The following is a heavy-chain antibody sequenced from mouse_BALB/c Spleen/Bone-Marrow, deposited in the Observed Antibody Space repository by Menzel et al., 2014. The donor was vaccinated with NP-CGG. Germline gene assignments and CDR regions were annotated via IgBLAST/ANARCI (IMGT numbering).Heavy chain of an antibody. J-gene: IGHJ1*01. V-gene: IGHV5-6-3*01. CDR2: INNNGGSP. CDR1: GFTFSSYG. D-gene: IGHD1-1*01. Sequence: EVMLVESGGGLVQPGGSLKLSCVASGFTFSSYGMSWVRQTPDKRLELVATINNNGGSPYYPDSVKGQFTISRDNAKNXLYLQMSSLKSEDTAMYYCARVYGWYFDVWGAGTTVTVSS. CDR3: ARVYGWYFDV.